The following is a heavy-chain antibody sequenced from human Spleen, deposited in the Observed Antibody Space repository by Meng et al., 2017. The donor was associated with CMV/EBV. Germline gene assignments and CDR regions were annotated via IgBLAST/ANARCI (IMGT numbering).Heavy chain of an antibody. CDR1: GDTVSSNRAA. D-gene: IGHD4/OR15-4a*01. V-gene: IGHV6-1*01. CDR3: ARAIGAGKGWFDP. J-gene: IGHJ5*02. Sequence: SGDTVSSNRAAWNWIRQSPSRGLEWLGRTFYRSKWYNEYAVSVKSRMAINADTSKNQFSLQLDSVTTEDTAVYYCARAIGAGKGWFDPWGQGTLVTVSS. CDR2: TFYRSKWYN.